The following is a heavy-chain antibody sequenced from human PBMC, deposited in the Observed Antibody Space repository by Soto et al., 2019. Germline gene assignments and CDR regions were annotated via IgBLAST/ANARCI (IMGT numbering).Heavy chain of an antibody. J-gene: IGHJ6*02. CDR3: ARGVGFGYYYYHMDL. V-gene: IGHV4-61*01. Sequence: SETLSLSCTVSGGSVSNISDYWSWVRQPPGKGLEWIGYIYYGGSADYNPSLGSRVTISLDTSKNQFSLKLSSVTTADTAVYYCARGVGFGYYYYHMDLWGQGTTVTVSS. D-gene: IGHD3-10*01. CDR2: IYYGGSA. CDR1: GGSVSNISDY.